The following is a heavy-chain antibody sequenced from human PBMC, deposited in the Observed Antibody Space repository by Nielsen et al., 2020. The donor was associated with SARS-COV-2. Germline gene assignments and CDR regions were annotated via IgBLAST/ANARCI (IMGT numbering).Heavy chain of an antibody. D-gene: IGHD4-17*01. Sequence: SETLSLTCNVSGDSISRYYWTWIRQSPGKGLEWIGNFHYSGSTTYSPSLKSRVTISADPSKNQFSLKLTSVTAADTATYYCARESSPTAFDYWGQGTLVTVSS. J-gene: IGHJ4*02. CDR2: FHYSGST. V-gene: IGHV4-59*01. CDR1: GDSISRYY. CDR3: ARESSPTAFDY.